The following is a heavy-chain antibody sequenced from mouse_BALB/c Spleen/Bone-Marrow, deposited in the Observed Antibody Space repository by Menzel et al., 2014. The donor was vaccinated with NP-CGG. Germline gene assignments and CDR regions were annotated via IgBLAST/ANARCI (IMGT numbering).Heavy chain of an antibody. CDR3: ARGGYDDAMDY. J-gene: IGHJ4*01. Sequence: VQLKESGPGLVKPSQSLSLTCTVTGYSITSDYAWNWIRQFPGNKLAWMGYISYSGSTSYNPSLKSRVSITRDTSKNQFFLQLNSVTTEDTATYYCARGGYDDAMDYWGQGTSVTVSS. CDR2: ISYSGST. CDR1: GYSITSDYA. D-gene: IGHD2-14*01. V-gene: IGHV3-2*02.